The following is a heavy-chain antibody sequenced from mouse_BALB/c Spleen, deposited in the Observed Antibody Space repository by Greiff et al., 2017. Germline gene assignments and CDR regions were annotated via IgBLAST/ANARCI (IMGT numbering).Heavy chain of an antibody. CDR1: GFTFNTYA. CDR3: VRQERDGYYGAY. Sequence: EVMLVESGGGLVQPKGSLKLSCAASGFTFNTYAMNWVRQAPGKGLEWVARIRSKSNNYATYYADSVKDRFTISRDDSQSMLYLQMNNLKTEDTAMYYCVRQERDGYYGAYWGQGTLVTVSA. J-gene: IGHJ3*01. V-gene: IGHV10-1*02. D-gene: IGHD2-3*01. CDR2: IRSKSNNYAT.